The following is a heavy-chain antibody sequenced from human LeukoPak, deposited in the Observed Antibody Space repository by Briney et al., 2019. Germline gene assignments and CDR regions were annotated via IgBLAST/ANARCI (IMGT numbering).Heavy chain of an antibody. Sequence: GGSLRLSCAASGFTFSSYSMNWVRQAPGKGLEWVSYISSSSSTIYYADSVKGRFTISRDNAKNSLYLQMNSLRAEDTAVYYCARGDYDILTGYYSYYYYYMDVWGKGTTVTVSS. J-gene: IGHJ6*03. CDR1: GFTFSSYS. CDR3: ARGDYDILTGYYSYYYYYMDV. CDR2: ISSSSSTI. D-gene: IGHD3-9*01. V-gene: IGHV3-48*04.